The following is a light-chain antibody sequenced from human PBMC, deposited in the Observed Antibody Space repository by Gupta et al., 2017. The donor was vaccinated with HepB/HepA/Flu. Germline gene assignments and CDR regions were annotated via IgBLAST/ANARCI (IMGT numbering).Light chain of an antibody. CDR1: SSNIGSNY. J-gene: IGLJ1*01. Sequence: QSVLTQPPSASGTPGPRVTISCSGSSSNIGSNYVYWYQQLPGTAPNLLIYRNNQRPPGGPDRFSGSKSGTSAALAISGLRSEDEADYYCEAWDDSLSGHYVFGTGTKVTVL. CDR3: EAWDDSLSGHYV. V-gene: IGLV1-47*01. CDR2: RNN.